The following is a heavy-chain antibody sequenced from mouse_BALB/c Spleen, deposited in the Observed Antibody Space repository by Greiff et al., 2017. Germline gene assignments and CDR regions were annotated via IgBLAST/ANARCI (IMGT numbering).Heavy chain of an antibody. J-gene: IGHJ3*01. CDR2: INSNGGST. V-gene: IGHV5-6-3*01. D-gene: IGHD2-10*01. CDR3: ARVAYYVTGWFAY. CDR1: GFTFSSYG. Sequence: EVQRVESGGGLVQPGGSLKLSCAASGFTFSSYGMSWVRQTPDKRLELVATINSNGGSTYYPDSVKGRFTISRDNAKNTLYLQMSSLKSEDTAMYYCARVAYYVTGWFAYWGQGTLVTVSA.